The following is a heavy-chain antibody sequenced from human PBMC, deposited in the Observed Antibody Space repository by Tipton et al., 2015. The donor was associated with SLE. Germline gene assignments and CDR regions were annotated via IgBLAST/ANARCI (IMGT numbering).Heavy chain of an antibody. CDR2: INHSGST. V-gene: IGHV4-34*01. Sequence: TLSLTCAVYGYSISSGYYWSWIRQPPGKGLEWIGEINHSGSTNYNPSLKSRVTISVDTSKNQISLKLSSVTAADTAVYYCATSSRHHYWYFDLWGRGTLVTVSS. D-gene: IGHD6-13*01. CDR1: GYSISSGYY. J-gene: IGHJ2*01. CDR3: ATSSRHHYWYFDL.